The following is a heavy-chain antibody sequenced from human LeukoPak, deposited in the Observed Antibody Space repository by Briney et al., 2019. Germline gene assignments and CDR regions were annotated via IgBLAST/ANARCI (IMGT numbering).Heavy chain of an antibody. V-gene: IGHV3-20*03. CDR3: ARVKANYDSSGYYPWYFDY. D-gene: IGHD3-22*01. Sequence: GGSLRLSYAASGSTFDDYGMSWVRQAPGKGLEWVSGINWNGGSTGYADSVKGRFTISRDNAKNSLYLQMNSLRAEDTALYYCARVKANYDSSGYYPWYFDYWGQGTLVTVSS. J-gene: IGHJ4*02. CDR1: GSTFDDYG. CDR2: INWNGGST.